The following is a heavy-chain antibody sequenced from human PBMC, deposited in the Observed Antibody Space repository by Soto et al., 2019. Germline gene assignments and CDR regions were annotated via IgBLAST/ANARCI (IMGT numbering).Heavy chain of an antibody. CDR1: GGSIYTGGFY. V-gene: IGHV4-31*03. CDR2: IYYTGST. J-gene: IGHJ4*02. Sequence: QVQLQESGPGLVKPSQTLSLTCTVSGGSIYTGGFYWSWIRQLPGKGLEWLGYIYYTGSTQYTPSLKSRLTISTDTSDNQFSLRLTSVTAADTAVYYCATSQVTSRTRVDYWGQGTLVTVSS. CDR3: ATSQVTSRTRVDY. D-gene: IGHD2-2*01.